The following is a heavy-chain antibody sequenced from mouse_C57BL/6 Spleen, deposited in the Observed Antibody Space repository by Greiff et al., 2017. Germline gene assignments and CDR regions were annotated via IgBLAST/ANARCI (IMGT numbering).Heavy chain of an antibody. V-gene: IGHV1-9*01. D-gene: IGHD1-1*01. Sequence: QVQLQQSGAELMKPGASVKLSCKATGYTFTGYWIEWVKQRPGHGREWIGEILPGSGSTNYNEKFKGKATFTADTSFNTAYMQLSSLTTEDSAIYYCARGIHYYGSSYLAWFAYWGQGTLVTVSA. CDR2: ILPGSGST. J-gene: IGHJ3*01. CDR1: GYTFTGYW. CDR3: ARGIHYYGSSYLAWFAY.